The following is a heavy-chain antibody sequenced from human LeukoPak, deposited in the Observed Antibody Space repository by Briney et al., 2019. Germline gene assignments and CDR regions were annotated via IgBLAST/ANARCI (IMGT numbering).Heavy chain of an antibody. D-gene: IGHD6-13*01. J-gene: IGHJ4*02. CDR3: ARGPHSSSWPDY. CDR2: IYHSGRT. CDR1: GYSISSGYY. V-gene: IGHV4-38-2*02. Sequence: SETLSLTCTVSGYSISSGYYWGWIRQPPGKGLEWIGSIYHSGRTFYNPSLKSRVTMSVDTSKNQFSLKLSSVTAADTAVYYCARGPHSSSWPDYWGQGTLVTVSS.